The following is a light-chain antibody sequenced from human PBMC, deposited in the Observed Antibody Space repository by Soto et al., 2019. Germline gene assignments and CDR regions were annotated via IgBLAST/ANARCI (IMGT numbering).Light chain of an antibody. CDR2: WAS. J-gene: IGKJ1*01. CDR3: QQYYSTLGT. Sequence: DIVMTQSPDSLAVSLGERATINCKSSQSVLYSSNNKNYLAWYQQKPGQPPKLLIYWASTRESGVPDRFSGSGPGTDFTLTISSLQAEDVAVYYCQQYYSTLGTFGQGTKVEIK. V-gene: IGKV4-1*01. CDR1: QSVLYSSNNKNY.